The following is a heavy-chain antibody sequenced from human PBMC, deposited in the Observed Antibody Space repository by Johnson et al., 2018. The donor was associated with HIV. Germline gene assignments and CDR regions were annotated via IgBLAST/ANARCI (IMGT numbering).Heavy chain of an antibody. CDR3: AKGVRQWSPSDAFDI. J-gene: IGHJ3*02. D-gene: IGHD6-19*01. Sequence: EVQLVESGGGVVRPGGSLRLSCAASGFTFNDHGMSWVRQAPGKGLEWVSGINWNGGSTGYADSVKGRFTISRDNAKKSLYLQMNSLRAEDTALYYCAKGVRQWSPSDAFDIWGQGTMVTVAS. CDR1: GFTFNDHG. CDR2: INWNGGST. V-gene: IGHV3-20*04.